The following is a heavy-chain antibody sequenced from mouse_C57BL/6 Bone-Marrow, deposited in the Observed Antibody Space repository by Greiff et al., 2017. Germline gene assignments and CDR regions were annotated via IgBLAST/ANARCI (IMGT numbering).Heavy chain of an antibody. CDR2: IDPETGGT. CDR3: TIEYYDGY. Sequence: VQLQQSGAELVRPGASVTLSCKASGYTFTDYEMHWVKQTPVHGLEWIGAIDPETGGTAYNQKFKGKAILTADKSSSTAYMELRSLTSEDSDVYYCTIEYYDGYWGQGTTLTVSS. D-gene: IGHD2-3*01. CDR1: GYTFTDYE. V-gene: IGHV1-15*01. J-gene: IGHJ2*01.